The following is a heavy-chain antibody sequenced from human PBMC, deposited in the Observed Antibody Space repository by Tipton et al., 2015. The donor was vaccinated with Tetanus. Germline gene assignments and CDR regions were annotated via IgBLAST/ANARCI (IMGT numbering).Heavy chain of an antibody. CDR2: IRSKAYGGTT. D-gene: IGHD6-13*01. CDR3: TSDSSSWTGDAFDI. CDR1: GFTFGDYA. V-gene: IGHV3-49*03. Sequence: SLRLSCTASGFTFGDYAMSWFRQAPGKGLEWVGFIRSKAYGGTTEYAASVKGRFTISRDDSKGIAYLQRNSLKTEDTAVYYCTSDSSSWTGDAFDIWGQGTMVTVSS. J-gene: IGHJ3*02.